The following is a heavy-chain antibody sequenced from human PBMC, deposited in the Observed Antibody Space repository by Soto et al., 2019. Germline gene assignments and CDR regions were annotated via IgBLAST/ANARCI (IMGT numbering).Heavy chain of an antibody. D-gene: IGHD2-2*01. CDR3: ARENKDVNKSTSISSGFHGMDV. CDR2: ISTSSSFI. CDR1: GFTFRSHS. J-gene: IGHJ6*02. Sequence: VGSLRLSCEGSGFTFRSHSMNWVRQAPGRGLEWVASISTSSSFIYYGDSVRGRFIISRDNAKNSLDLQMDSLRVEDTAVYYCARENKDVNKSTSISSGFHGMDVWGQGITVTVSS. V-gene: IGHV3-21*01.